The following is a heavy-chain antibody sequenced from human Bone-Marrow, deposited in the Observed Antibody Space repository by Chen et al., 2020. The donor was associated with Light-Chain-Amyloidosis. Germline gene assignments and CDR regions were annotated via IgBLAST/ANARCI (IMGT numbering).Heavy chain of an antibody. CDR1: GFAFSSYA. CDR3: AKDISYDDILPGYPADAFDI. J-gene: IGHJ3*02. D-gene: IGHD3-9*01. V-gene: IGHV3-23*04. CDR2: IRGSGGSR. Sequence: EVQLVESGGGLLQRGGSLRLSCAASGFAFSSYAMRWVPQGPGKGLGWVSTIRGSGGSRYYGDSVKGRLTISRDNSKNALFLQMNSRRAEDTAVYYCAKDISYDDILPGYPADAFDIWGQGTMVTVSS.